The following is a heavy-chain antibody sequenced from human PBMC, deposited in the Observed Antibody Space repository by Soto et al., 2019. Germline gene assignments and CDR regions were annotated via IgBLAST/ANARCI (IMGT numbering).Heavy chain of an antibody. D-gene: IGHD3-22*01. CDR2: ISGSGGST. CDR3: AKDVEAAYYYDSSGYLFDN. J-gene: IGHJ4*02. V-gene: IGHV3-23*01. Sequence: WGSLRLSCAASGFTFSSYAMSWVFQAPGKGLEWVSAISGSGGSTYYADSVKGRFTISRDNSKNTLYLQMNSLRAEDTAVYYCAKDVEAAYYYDSSGYLFDNWGRGTLVTVSS. CDR1: GFTFSSYA.